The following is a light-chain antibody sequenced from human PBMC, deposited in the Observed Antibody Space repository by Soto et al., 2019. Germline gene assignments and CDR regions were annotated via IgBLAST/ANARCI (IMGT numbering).Light chain of an antibody. CDR3: QQYGSTPLT. CDR2: GAS. J-gene: IGKJ4*01. V-gene: IGKV3-20*01. Sequence: EIVLTQSPGTLSLSPGERATLSCRASQSVSSSYLGWYQQKPGQAPRLLIYGASSRATVIPDRFSGSGSGRDFSLPVSRLEPEYFAVYYCQQYGSTPLTFGGGTTVQIK. CDR1: QSVSSSY.